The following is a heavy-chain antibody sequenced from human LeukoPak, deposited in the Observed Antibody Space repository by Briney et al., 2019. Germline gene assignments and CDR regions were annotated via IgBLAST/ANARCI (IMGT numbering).Heavy chain of an antibody. V-gene: IGHV3-7*01. CDR3: AKEERSGYKLYYFDY. Sequence: GGSLRLSCAASGFTFSSYNMNWVRQAPGKGLEWVANIKQDGSEKYYVDSVKGRFTISRDNAKNSLYLQMNSLRAEDTAVYYCAKEERSGYKLYYFDYWGQGTLVTVSS. CDR1: GFTFSSYN. J-gene: IGHJ4*02. CDR2: IKQDGSEK. D-gene: IGHD3-22*01.